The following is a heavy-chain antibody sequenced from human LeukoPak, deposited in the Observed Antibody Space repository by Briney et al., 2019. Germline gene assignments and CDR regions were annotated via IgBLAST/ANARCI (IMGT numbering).Heavy chain of an antibody. CDR1: GGSISSYY. V-gene: IGHV4-59*01. CDR2: IYYSGTT. D-gene: IGHD2-21*02. J-gene: IGHJ4*02. Sequence: KPSETLSLTCTGSGGSISSYYWSWNRQPPGKGLEWVGYIYYSGTTNYNPSLKSRVTISIDTSKNQFSLKLSSVTAADTAVYYCAGLRRLALDFWGQGTLVTVSS. CDR3: AGLRRLALDF.